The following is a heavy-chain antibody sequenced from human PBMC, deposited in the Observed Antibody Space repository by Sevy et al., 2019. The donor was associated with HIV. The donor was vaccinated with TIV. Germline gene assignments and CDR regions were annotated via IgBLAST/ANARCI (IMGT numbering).Heavy chain of an antibody. Sequence: GGSLRLSCAASGFTFSSYGMHWVRQAPGKGLEWVAVIWYDGSNKYYADSVKGRFTISRDNSKNTLHLQMNSLRAEDTAVYYCVRDHGIYDFWSGYFDYWGQGTLVTVSS. CDR2: IWYDGSNK. V-gene: IGHV3-33*01. J-gene: IGHJ4*02. D-gene: IGHD3-3*01. CDR3: VRDHGIYDFWSGYFDY. CDR1: GFTFSSYG.